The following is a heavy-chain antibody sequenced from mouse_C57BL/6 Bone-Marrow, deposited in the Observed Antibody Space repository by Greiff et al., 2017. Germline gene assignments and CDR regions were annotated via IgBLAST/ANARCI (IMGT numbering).Heavy chain of an antibody. J-gene: IGHJ3*01. D-gene: IGHD1-1*01. V-gene: IGHV1-69*01. CDR3: AREVLLRSWFAY. Sequence: VQLQQPGAELVMPGASVTLSCKASGYTFTSYWMHWVKQRPGQGLELIGEIDPSDSYTKYNQKFKGKSTLTVDKSSSTTYIQLSSLTSEDSAVYYCAREVLLRSWFAYWGQGTLVAGSA. CDR1: GYTFTSYW. CDR2: IDPSDSYT.